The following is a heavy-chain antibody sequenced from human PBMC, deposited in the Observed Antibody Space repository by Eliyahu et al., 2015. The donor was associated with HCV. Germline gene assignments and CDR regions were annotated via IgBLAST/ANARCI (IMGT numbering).Heavy chain of an antibody. CDR2: IWYDGSNK. CDR1: GFXFSXXG. Sequence: QVQLVESGGGVVQPGRSXRLSXAASGFXFSXXGXXWVRQAPGKGLGWVAVIWYDGSNKYYADSVKGRFTISRDNSKNTLYLQMNSLRAEDTAVYYCAREGGAGVTIFGVVTYRYFDYWGQGTLVTVSS. J-gene: IGHJ4*02. V-gene: IGHV3-33*01. D-gene: IGHD3-3*01. CDR3: AREGGAGVTIFGVVTYRYFDY.